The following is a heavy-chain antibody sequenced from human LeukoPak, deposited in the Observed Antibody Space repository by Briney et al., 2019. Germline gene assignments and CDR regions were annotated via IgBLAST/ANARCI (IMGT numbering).Heavy chain of an antibody. CDR3: TRADDNIAYYFDY. J-gene: IGHJ4*02. CDR1: GFTFGDYA. CDR2: IRSKPYGGTT. Sequence: GGSLRLSCTASGFTFGDYAMTWVRQAPGKGLEWLGFIRSKPYGGTTEYAASVKGRFTISRDDSKSIAYLQMNSLKTEDTAVYYCTRADDNIAYYFDYWGQGTLVTVSS. D-gene: IGHD2/OR15-2a*01. V-gene: IGHV3-49*04.